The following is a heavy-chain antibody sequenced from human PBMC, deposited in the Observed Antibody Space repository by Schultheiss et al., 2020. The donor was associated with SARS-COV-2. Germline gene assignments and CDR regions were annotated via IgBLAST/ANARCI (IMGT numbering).Heavy chain of an antibody. CDR3: ARFYDYGDLPPYFDY. Sequence: ASVKVSCKASGYTFTSYGISWVRQAPGQGLEWMGWINPNSGGTNYAQKFQGWVTMTRDTSISTAYMELSRLRSDDTAVYYCARFYDYGDLPPYFDYWGQGTLVTVSS. J-gene: IGHJ4*02. CDR2: INPNSGGT. CDR1: GYTFTSYG. V-gene: IGHV1-2*04. D-gene: IGHD4-17*01.